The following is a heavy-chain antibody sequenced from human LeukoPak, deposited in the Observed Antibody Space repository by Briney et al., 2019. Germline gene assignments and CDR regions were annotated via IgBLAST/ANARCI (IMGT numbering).Heavy chain of an antibody. V-gene: IGHV4-59*12. CDR2: IYYRWNT. CDR3: ARGISPLGQWLVRVRAFDI. CDR1: GGSISSYY. J-gene: IGHJ3*02. D-gene: IGHD6-19*01. Sequence: SETLSLTCTFSGGSISSYYWSWIRQPPGKGLEGIGYIYYRWNTNYNPSLKSRVTISVDTSKDQFSLKLSSVTAADTAVYYCARGISPLGQWLVRVRAFDIWGKGTMVTVSS.